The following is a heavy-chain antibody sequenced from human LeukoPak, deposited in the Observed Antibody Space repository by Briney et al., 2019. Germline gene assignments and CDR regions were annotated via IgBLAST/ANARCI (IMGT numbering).Heavy chain of an antibody. V-gene: IGHV3-21*01. J-gene: IGHJ6*04. CDR1: GFTFSSYS. CDR2: ISSSSSYI. CDR3: ARYWEPQVYYGMDV. D-gene: IGHD1-26*01. Sequence: GGSLRLSCAASGFTFSSYSMNWVRQAPGRGLEWVSSISSSSSYIYYADSVKGRFTISRDNAKNSLYLQMNSLRAEDTAVYYCARYWEPQVYYGMDVWGKGTTVTVSS.